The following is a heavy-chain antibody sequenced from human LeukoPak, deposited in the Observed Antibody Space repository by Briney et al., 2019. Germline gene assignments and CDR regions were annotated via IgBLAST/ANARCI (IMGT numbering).Heavy chain of an antibody. V-gene: IGHV3-48*03. J-gene: IGHJ4*02. CDR2: ISSSGSTI. D-gene: IGHD2-15*01. CDR1: GFTFSSYE. Sequence: GGSLRLSCAASGFTFSSYEMNWVRQAPGKGLEWVSYISSSGSTIYYADSVKGRFTISRDNSKNTLYLQMNSLRAEDTAVYYCARDRYCSGGSCYSAFDYWGQGTLVTVSS. CDR3: ARDRYCSGGSCYSAFDY.